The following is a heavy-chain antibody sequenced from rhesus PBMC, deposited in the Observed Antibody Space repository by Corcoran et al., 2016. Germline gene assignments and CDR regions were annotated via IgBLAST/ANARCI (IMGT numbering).Heavy chain of an antibody. V-gene: IGHV4-76*01. Sequence: QVPLQESGPGVVKPSETLSLTCAVSGGSIHSDSCWFWIRQPPGKGLGWIGYIYGSSGSNHYNPPLKNRVTISKDASKNQFSLKLNSVTAADTAVYYCARNTDVWGRGVLVTVSS. CDR1: GGSIHSDSC. D-gene: IGHD2-21*01. J-gene: IGHJ5-2*02. CDR2: IYGSSGSN. CDR3: ARNTDV.